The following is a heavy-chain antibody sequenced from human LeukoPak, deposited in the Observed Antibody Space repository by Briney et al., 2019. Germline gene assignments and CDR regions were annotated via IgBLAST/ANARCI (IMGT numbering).Heavy chain of an antibody. CDR3: ARDHAQGYYGMDV. CDR2: IKQDGSEK. J-gene: IGHJ6*02. V-gene: IGHV3-7*01. CDR1: GFTFSSYW. Sequence: GGSLRLSCAASGFTFSSYWMSWVRQAPGKGLEWVANIKQDGSEKYYVDSVKGRFTISRDNAKNSLYLQMNSLRAEDTAVYYCARDHAQGYYGMDVWGQGTTVTVSS.